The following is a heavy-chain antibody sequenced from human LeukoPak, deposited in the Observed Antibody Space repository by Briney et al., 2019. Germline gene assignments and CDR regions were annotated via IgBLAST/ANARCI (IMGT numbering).Heavy chain of an antibody. CDR1: GGSISSYY. Sequence: SENLSLTCTVSGGSISSYYWSWIRQPPGKGLEWIGYIYYSGTTNYDPSLNSRVTISLDTSENQFSLKLRSVTAADTAVYYCARDKDYGGTFDYWGQGTLVTVSS. CDR3: ARDKDYGGTFDY. J-gene: IGHJ4*02. D-gene: IGHD4-23*01. V-gene: IGHV4-59*12. CDR2: IYYSGTT.